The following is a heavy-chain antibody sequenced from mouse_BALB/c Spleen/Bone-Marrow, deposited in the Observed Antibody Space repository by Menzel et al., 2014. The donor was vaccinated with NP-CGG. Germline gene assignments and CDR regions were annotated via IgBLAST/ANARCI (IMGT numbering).Heavy chain of an antibody. Sequence: EVKLMESGGDLVKPGGSLKLSCAASGFIFXTYGMSWVRQTPDKRLEWVAAISNGGIYTYYPDTVKGRFTISRDNAKNTLYLQMSSLKSEDTAMYYCVRPYDYGTWFAYWGQGTLVTVSA. V-gene: IGHV5-6*01. CDR1: GFIFXTYG. J-gene: IGHJ3*01. D-gene: IGHD2-4*01. CDR2: ISNGGIYT. CDR3: VRPYDYGTWFAY.